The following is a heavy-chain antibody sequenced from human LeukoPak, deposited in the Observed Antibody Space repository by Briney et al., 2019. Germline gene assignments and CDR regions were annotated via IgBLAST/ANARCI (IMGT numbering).Heavy chain of an antibody. V-gene: IGHV3-33*01. CDR2: IWYDGSNK. CDR3: VRGSDS. CDR1: GFTFSSYG. Sequence: PGGSLRLSCAASGFTFSSYGMHWVRQAPGKGLEWVAVIWYDGSNKYYADSVKGRFTISRDNAKNSLYLQMSSLRAEDTAVYYCVRGSDSWGQGTLVTVSS. J-gene: IGHJ4*02.